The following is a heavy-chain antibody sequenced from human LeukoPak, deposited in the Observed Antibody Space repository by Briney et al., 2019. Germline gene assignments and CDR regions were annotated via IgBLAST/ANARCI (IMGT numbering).Heavy chain of an antibody. CDR3: AKDRDTSGRRNFGL. D-gene: IGHD3-22*01. CDR1: GGSISSSSYY. CDR2: INENGGHT. Sequence: PSETLSLTCTVSGGSISSSSYYWGWVRQAPGKGLEWVSAINENGGHTYYADSVKGRFTISRDNSKNTLYLQMNSLRAEDTAVYYCAKDRDTSGRRNFGLWGRGTLVTVSS. J-gene: IGHJ2*01. V-gene: IGHV3-23*01.